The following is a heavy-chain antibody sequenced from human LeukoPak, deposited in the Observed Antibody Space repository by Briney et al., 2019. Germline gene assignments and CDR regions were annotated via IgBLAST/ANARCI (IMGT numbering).Heavy chain of an antibody. CDR2: INSDGSST. Sequence: GGSLRLSCAASGFTFSSYWMHWVRQAPGKGLVWVSRINSDGSSTSYAASVKGRFTISRDNAKNTLYLQMNSLRAEDTAVYYCTRDDDYGDYFFDYWGQGTLVTVSS. V-gene: IGHV3-74*01. CDR3: TRDDDYGDYFFDY. J-gene: IGHJ4*02. D-gene: IGHD4-17*01. CDR1: GFTFSSYW.